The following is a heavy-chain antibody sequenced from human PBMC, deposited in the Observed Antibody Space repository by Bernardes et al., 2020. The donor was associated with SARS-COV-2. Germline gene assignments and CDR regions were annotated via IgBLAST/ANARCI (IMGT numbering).Heavy chain of an antibody. CDR1: GYSFTAYY. CDR2: INPNSGGT. Sequence: AAGKVYCKASGYSFTAYYIHWVRQAPGQGLEWMGWINPNSGGTNYAQKFQGRVTVTRDTSISTAYMELSRLRSDDTAVYYCARDPSSSRSYFDYWGQGTLVTGSS. V-gene: IGHV1-2*02. CDR3: ARDPSSSRSYFDY. J-gene: IGHJ4*02. D-gene: IGHD6-6*01.